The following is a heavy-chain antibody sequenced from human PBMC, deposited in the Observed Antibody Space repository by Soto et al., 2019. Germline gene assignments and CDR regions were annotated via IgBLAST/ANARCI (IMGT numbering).Heavy chain of an antibody. CDR1: GFTFSNYE. Sequence: AQLVESGGGLVQPGGSLRLSCAASGFTFSNYEMHWVRQAPGKGLAYVSGISNNGAHTDYAKSVKGRFTISRDNSENTLYLQMGSLRAEDMALYYCARRGYGSRWPNVYMDVWGKGTTVTVSS. D-gene: IGHD6-13*01. CDR2: ISNNGAHT. CDR3: ARRGYGSRWPNVYMDV. V-gene: IGHV3-64*01. J-gene: IGHJ6*03.